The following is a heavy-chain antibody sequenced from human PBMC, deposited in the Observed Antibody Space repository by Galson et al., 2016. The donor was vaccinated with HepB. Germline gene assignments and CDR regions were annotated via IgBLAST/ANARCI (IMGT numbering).Heavy chain of an antibody. D-gene: IGHD3-3*01. Sequence: SLRLSCAASGFTFENYWMSWVRQAPGKGLEWLANIKEDGNEEHYVDSVEGRFTISRDNAKNSLYLQMNSLRAEDTAVYYCVRHGSWRFEYWGQGTLVTVSS. CDR1: GFTFENYW. CDR2: IKEDGNEE. V-gene: IGHV3-7*04. J-gene: IGHJ4*02. CDR3: VRHGSWRFEY.